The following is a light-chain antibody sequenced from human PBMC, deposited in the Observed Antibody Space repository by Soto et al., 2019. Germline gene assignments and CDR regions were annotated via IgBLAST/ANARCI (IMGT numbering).Light chain of an antibody. Sequence: EIVLTQSPGTLSLSPGERATLSCRASQSVSSSYLAWYQQKPGQAPRLLIYGASSRATGIPDRFSGSGSGTDVSLTISRLEPDDVAVYYCQQYDSSLGLTFGGGTKVEIK. CDR1: QSVSSSY. CDR2: GAS. CDR3: QQYDSSLGLT. V-gene: IGKV3-20*01. J-gene: IGKJ4*01.